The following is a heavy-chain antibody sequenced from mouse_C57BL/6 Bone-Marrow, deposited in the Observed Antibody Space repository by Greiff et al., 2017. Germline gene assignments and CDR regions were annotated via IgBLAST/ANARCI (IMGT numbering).Heavy chain of an antibody. Sequence: QVQLQQPGAELVKPGASVKLSCKASGYTFTSYWMHWVKQRPGQGLERIGMIHPNSGSTNYNEKFKSKATLTVDKSSSTAYMQLSSLTSEDSAVYYCARSGSSWFAYWGQGTLVTVAA. J-gene: IGHJ3*01. CDR3: ARSGSSWFAY. V-gene: IGHV1-64*01. CDR1: GYTFTSYW. D-gene: IGHD1-3*01. CDR2: IHPNSGST.